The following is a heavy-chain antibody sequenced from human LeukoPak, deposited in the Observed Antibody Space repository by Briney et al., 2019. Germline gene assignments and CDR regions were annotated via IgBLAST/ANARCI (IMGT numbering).Heavy chain of an antibody. CDR1: GFTFSSYW. CDR2: IKQDGSEK. J-gene: IGHJ6*03. CDR3: ARQVVVAAKRYYYYYMDV. Sequence: GGSLRLSCAASGFTFSSYWMSWVRQAPGKGLEWVANIKQDGSEKYYVDSVKGRFTISRDNAKNSLYLQMNSLRAEDTAVYYCARQVVVAAKRYYYYYMDVWGRGTTVTVSS. D-gene: IGHD2-15*01. V-gene: IGHV3-7*01.